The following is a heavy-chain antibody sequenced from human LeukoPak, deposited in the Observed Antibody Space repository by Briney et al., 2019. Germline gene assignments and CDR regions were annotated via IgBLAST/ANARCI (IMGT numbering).Heavy chain of an antibody. J-gene: IGHJ4*02. CDR1: GGSISSGDYY. D-gene: IGHD6-19*01. CDR3: ATLGSLTDSSGWYYFDY. Sequence: PSQTLSLTCTVSGGSISSGDYYWSWIRQPPGKGLEWIGYIYYSGSTNYNPSLKSRVTISVDTSKNQFSLKLSSVTAADTAVYYCATLGSLTDSSGWYYFDYWGQGTLVTVSS. CDR2: IYYSGST. V-gene: IGHV4-30-4*01.